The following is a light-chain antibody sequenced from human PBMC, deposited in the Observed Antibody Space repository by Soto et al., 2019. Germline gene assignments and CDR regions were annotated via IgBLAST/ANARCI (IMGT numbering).Light chain of an antibody. CDR3: QQYGA. V-gene: IGKV1-5*03. CDR1: ASISSW. Sequence: DIQMTQSPSTLSASVGDRVTITCRASASISSWLAWYQQQPGKAPKLLIYKSSILENGVPSRFSGGGSGTEFTLPISSLQPDDFATYYCQQYGAFGQGTKVDIK. J-gene: IGKJ1*01. CDR2: KSS.